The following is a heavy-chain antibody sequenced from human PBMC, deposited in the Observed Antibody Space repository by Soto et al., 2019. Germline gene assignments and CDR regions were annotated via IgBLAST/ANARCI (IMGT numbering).Heavy chain of an antibody. CDR2: IYPGDSDT. J-gene: IGHJ5*02. D-gene: IGHD4-17*01. V-gene: IGHV5-51*03. Sequence: EVQLVQSGAEVKKPGESLKISCKGSGYSFTSYWIGWVRQMPGKGLEWMGIIYPGDSDTRYSPSFQGQVTISADKSIRNAYLQWSRLKASDTAMYYCARYIGSTVTTLVNWFDPWGQGTLVTVSS. CDR1: GYSFTSYW. CDR3: ARYIGSTVTTLVNWFDP.